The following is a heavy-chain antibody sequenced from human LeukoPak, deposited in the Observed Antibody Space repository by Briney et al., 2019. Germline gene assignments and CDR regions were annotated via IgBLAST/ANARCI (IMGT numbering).Heavy chain of an antibody. J-gene: IGHJ4*02. CDR2: IVPFFGSA. D-gene: IGHD3-22*01. CDR3: AREGPHYYDSSGYSD. CDR1: GGTFSGYA. V-gene: IGHV1-69*06. Sequence: GSSVKVSCKASGGTFSGYALTWVRQAPGQGLEWMGGIVPFFGSANYAQKFQGRVTITADKSTSTAYMELRSLTSDDTAVYYCAREGPHYYDSSGYSDWGQGTLVTVSS.